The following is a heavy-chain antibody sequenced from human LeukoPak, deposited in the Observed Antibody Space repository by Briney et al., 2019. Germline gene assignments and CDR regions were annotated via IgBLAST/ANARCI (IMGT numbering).Heavy chain of an antibody. V-gene: IGHV3-7*01. Sequence: PGGSLRLSCAASGFTFSSYWMSWVRQAPGKGLEWVANIKQDGSEKYYVDSVKGRFTISRDNAKNSLYLQMNSLRAEDTAVYYCAGEGIAAAGTFLPSDYWGQGTLVTVSS. CDR1: GFTFSSYW. D-gene: IGHD6-13*01. CDR2: IKQDGSEK. CDR3: AGEGIAAAGTFLPSDY. J-gene: IGHJ4*02.